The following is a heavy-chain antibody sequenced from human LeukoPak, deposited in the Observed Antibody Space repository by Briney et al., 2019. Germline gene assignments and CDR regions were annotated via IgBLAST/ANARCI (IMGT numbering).Heavy chain of an antibody. CDR1: GGSISSGSYY. V-gene: IGHV4-39*07. Sequence: PSETLSLTCTVSGGSISSGSYYWGWIRQPPGKGLEWIGSIYHSGSTYYNPSLKSRVTISVDTSKNQFSLKLSSVTAADTAVYYCARDDHVMLDFDYWGQGTLVTVSS. D-gene: IGHD2-8*01. CDR3: ARDDHVMLDFDY. J-gene: IGHJ4*02. CDR2: IYHSGST.